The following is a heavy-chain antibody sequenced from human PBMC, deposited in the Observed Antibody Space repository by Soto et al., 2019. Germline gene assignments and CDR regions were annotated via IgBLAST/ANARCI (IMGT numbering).Heavy chain of an antibody. CDR1: GGSFSGYY. CDR2: INHSGST. D-gene: IGHD3-10*01. V-gene: IGHV4-34*01. J-gene: IGHJ4*02. CDR3: ARRDYYGSGSYSQWFDY. Sequence: SETLSLTCAVYGGSFSGYYWSWIRQPPGKGLEWIGEINHSGSTNYNPSLKSRVTISVDTSKDQFSLKLSSVTAADTAVYYCARRDYYGSGSYSQWFDYWGQGTLVTVSS.